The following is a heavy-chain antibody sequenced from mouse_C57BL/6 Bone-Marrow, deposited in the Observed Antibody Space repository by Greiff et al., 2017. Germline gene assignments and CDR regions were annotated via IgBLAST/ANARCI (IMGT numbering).Heavy chain of an antibody. Sequence: QVPLQQPGAELVKPGASVTLSCKASGYNFTSYWMPWVKQRPGRGLGWIGRIDPNRGGTKYTEKFKSKATLTVDKPSSTAYMQRSSLTSADSAVYYCAHGNYFYWYFAVWGTGTTVTVSS. J-gene: IGHJ1*03. CDR2: IDPNRGGT. CDR3: AHGNYFYWYFAV. V-gene: IGHV1-72*01. CDR1: GYNFTSYW. D-gene: IGHD2-1*01.